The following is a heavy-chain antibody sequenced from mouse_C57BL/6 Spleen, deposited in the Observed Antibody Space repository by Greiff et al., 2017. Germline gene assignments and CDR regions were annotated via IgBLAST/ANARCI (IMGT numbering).Heavy chain of an antibody. Sequence: QVQLKQPGAELVKPGASVKMSCKASGYTFTSYWITWVKQRPGQGLEWIGDIYPGSGSTNYNEKFKDKATLTVDKSSSTAYMQLSSLTSEDSAVYYCARSQDYSNYFYAMDYWGQGTSVTVSS. V-gene: IGHV1-55*01. CDR2: IYPGSGST. CDR3: ARSQDYSNYFYAMDY. J-gene: IGHJ4*01. D-gene: IGHD2-5*01. CDR1: GYTFTSYW.